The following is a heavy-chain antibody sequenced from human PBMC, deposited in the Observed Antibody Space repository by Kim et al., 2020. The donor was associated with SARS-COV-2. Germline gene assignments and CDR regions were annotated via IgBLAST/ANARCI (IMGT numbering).Heavy chain of an antibody. CDR3: ARHASSRYYFDF. CDR1: GGSITSRTYY. J-gene: IGHJ4*02. Sequence: SETLSLTCTVSGGSITSRTYYWTWIRQPPGKELEWIGSVSYSGGNYYDTSRITLSLDAPKNKFSLTLTSVTAADTAVYFCARHASSRYYFDFWVQGALVTVSS. V-gene: IGHV4-39*01. D-gene: IGHD1-1*01. CDR2: VSYSGGN.